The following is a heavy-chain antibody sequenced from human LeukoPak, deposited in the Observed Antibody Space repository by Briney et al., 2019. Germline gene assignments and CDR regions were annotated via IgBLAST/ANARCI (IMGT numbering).Heavy chain of an antibody. J-gene: IGHJ3*02. Sequence: GRSLRLSCAASGFTFSSYAMHWVRQAPGKGLEWVAVISYDGSNKYYADSVKGRFTIPRDNSKNTLYLQMNSLRAEDTAVYYCARSRGWGSGWYGAFDIWGQGTMVTVSS. D-gene: IGHD6-19*01. CDR3: ARSRGWGSGWYGAFDI. CDR1: GFTFSSYA. CDR2: ISYDGSNK. V-gene: IGHV3-30-3*01.